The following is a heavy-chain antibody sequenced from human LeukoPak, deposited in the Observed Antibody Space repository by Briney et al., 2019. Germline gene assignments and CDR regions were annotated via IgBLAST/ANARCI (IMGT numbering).Heavy chain of an antibody. Sequence: GRSLRLSCAASGFTFSSYAMHWVRQAPGKGLVWVSHINGDGSATIYADSVKGRFTISRDNAKNTLYLQMNSLRAEDTAVYYCARGSGYSYGSFDYWGQGTLVTVSS. D-gene: IGHD5-18*01. CDR3: ARGSGYSYGSFDY. CDR1: GFTFSSYA. J-gene: IGHJ4*02. V-gene: IGHV3-74*01. CDR2: INGDGSAT.